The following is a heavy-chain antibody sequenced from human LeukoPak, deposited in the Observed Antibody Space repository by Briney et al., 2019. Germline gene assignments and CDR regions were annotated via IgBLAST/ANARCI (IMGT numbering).Heavy chain of an antibody. CDR2: IYYSGST. CDR1: GDSISTSSYY. J-gene: IGHJ6*03. Sequence: SETLSLTCSVSGDSISTSSYYWGWIRQPPWKGLEWIGTIYYSGSTYYNPSLTSRVTISVDTSKNQFSLKLSSVTAADTAVYYCARGRRSIVVVPAARRGYYYMDVWGNGTTVTVSS. V-gene: IGHV4-39*01. CDR3: ARGRRSIVVVPAARRGYYYMDV. D-gene: IGHD2-2*01.